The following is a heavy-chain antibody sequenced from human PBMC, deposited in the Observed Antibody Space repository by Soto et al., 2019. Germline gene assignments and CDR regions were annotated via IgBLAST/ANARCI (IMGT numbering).Heavy chain of an antibody. V-gene: IGHV1-69*01. D-gene: IGHD3-9*01. CDR2: MMPVFGTA. J-gene: IGHJ6*02. CDR3: ARARDYDLLTAREYALEV. Sequence: QVQLVQSGAEVKKPGSSVRVSCKVSGGSFRNYGFTWVRQSPGQGLEWMGGMMPVFGTAVYAQKFQGRVTISADELTATASLELSSMSSDDTAVYFCARARDYDLLTAREYALEVWGQGTTVTV. CDR1: GGSFRNYG.